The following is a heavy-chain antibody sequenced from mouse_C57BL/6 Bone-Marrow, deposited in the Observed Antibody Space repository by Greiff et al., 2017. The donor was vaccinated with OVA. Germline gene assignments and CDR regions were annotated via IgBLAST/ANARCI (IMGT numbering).Heavy chain of an antibody. CDR1: GYTFTDYY. CDR2: IFPGSGST. J-gene: IGHJ2*01. V-gene: IGHV1-75*01. CDR3: ARDIYYSDY. Sequence: VQLQESGPELVKPGASVKISCKASGYTFTDYYINWVKQRPGQGLEWIGWIFPGSGSTYYNQKFKGKATLTVDQSSSTAYMQLNSLTSEDSAVYYCARDIYYSDYWGQGTTLTVSS.